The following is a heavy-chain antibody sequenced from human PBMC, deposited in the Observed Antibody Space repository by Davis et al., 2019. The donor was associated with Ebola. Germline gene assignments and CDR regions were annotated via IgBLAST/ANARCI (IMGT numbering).Heavy chain of an antibody. CDR2: IRSKANSYAT. CDR3: TTDGGYSGYGTADY. J-gene: IGHJ4*02. Sequence: GGSLRLSCAASGFTFSGSAMHWVRQASGKGLEWVGRIRSKANSYATAYAASVKGRFTISRDDSKNTAYLQMNSLKTEDTAVYYCTTDGGYSGYGTADYWGQGTLVTVSS. CDR1: GFTFSGSA. V-gene: IGHV3-73*01. D-gene: IGHD5-12*01.